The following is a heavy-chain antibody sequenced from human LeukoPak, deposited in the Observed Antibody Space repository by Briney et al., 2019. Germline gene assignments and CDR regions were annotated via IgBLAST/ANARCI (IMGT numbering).Heavy chain of an antibody. D-gene: IGHD1-26*01. CDR3: AKDRLTGSYYDGAFDI. Sequence: GGSLRLSCAASGFTFSSYGMSWVRQAPGKGLEWVSAISGSDVSTYYADSMKGRFTISRDNSKNTLYLQMNSLRAEDTAVYYCAKDRLTGSYYDGAFDIWGQGTMVTVSS. V-gene: IGHV3-23*01. CDR1: GFTFSSYG. J-gene: IGHJ3*02. CDR2: ISGSDVST.